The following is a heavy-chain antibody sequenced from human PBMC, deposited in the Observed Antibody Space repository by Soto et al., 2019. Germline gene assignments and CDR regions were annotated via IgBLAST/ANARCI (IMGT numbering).Heavy chain of an antibody. CDR3: TKSGTGPYSAFDY. CDR2: VSLSGETT. CDR1: GFTFSSFV. Sequence: DVLLLESGGGLVQPGGSLRLSCAASGFTFSSFVVSWVRQAPGKGLQWVSAVSLSGETTYYADSVKGRFTISRDNSMNTLSLQMNSLKAEDTAIYYCTKSGTGPYSAFDYWGQGTLVIVSS. J-gene: IGHJ4*02. V-gene: IGHV3-23*01. D-gene: IGHD1-26*01.